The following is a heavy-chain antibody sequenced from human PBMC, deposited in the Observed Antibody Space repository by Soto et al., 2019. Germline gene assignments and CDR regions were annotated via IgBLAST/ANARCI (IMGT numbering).Heavy chain of an antibody. V-gene: IGHV3-23*01. D-gene: IGHD1-26*01. CDR1: GFTFSSYA. CDR3: ANPPYYGSGGIGMDV. J-gene: IGHJ6*02. Sequence: GGSLRLSCAASGFTFSSYAMSWVRQAPGKGLEWVSAISGSGGSTYYADSVKGRFTISRDNSKNTLYLQMNSLRAEDTAVYYCANPPYYGSGGIGMDVWGQGTTVTVSS. CDR2: ISGSGGST.